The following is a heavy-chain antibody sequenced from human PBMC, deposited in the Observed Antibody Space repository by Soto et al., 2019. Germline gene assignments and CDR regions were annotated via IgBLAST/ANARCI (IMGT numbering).Heavy chain of an antibody. CDR3: ARDETQTFRSFVHYYGVDV. CDR1: GFNLRSYW. Sequence: GGSLRLSCVASGFNLRSYWMHWVRQAPGKGLVWVSRINSDGSATSYADSVKGRFTISRDNAKSTLYLQMNSLRTEDTAVYYCARDETQTFRSFVHYYGVDVWGQGTTVTVSS. V-gene: IGHV3-74*01. J-gene: IGHJ6*02. CDR2: INSDGSAT. D-gene: IGHD3-3*01.